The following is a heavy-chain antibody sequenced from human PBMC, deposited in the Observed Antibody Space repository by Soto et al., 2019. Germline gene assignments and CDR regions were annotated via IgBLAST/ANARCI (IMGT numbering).Heavy chain of an antibody. CDR3: ARTRSFTLGFYYDGMDV. Sequence: GASLKISCQGSGYSFASYWIGWVRQMPGKDLEWMGLIYPGDSDTRYSPSFQGQVTISADKSLRTAYLQWTSLKASDTALYYCARTRSFTLGFYYDGMDVWGQGTTVTVSS. D-gene: IGHD6-6*01. CDR2: IYPGDSDT. J-gene: IGHJ6*02. CDR1: GYSFASYW. V-gene: IGHV5-51*01.